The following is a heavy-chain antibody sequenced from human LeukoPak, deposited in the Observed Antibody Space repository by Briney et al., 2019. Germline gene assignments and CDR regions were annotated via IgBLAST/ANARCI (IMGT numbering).Heavy chain of an antibody. D-gene: IGHD3-9*01. CDR1: GFTSSSYW. CDR3: ARDPSERSGYCDY. CDR2: INSDGSST. V-gene: IGHV3-74*01. Sequence: GGSLRLSCAASGFTSSSYWMHWVRQAPGKGLVWVSRINSDGSSTSYADSVKGRFTISRDNAKNTLYLQMNSLRAEDTAVYYCARDPSERSGYCDYWGQGTLVTVSS. J-gene: IGHJ4*02.